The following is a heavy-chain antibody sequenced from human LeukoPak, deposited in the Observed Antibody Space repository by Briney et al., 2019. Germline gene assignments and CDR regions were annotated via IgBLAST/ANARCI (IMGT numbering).Heavy chain of an antibody. CDR2: IYSGGST. D-gene: IGHD3-22*01. CDR3: ASIDSSGYYAKNDH. Sequence: PGGSLRLSCAASGFTVSSNYMSWVRQAPGKGLEWVSVIYSGGSTYYADSVKGRFTISRDNSKNTLYLQMNSLRAEDTAVYYCASIDSSGYYAKNDHWGQGTLVTVSS. V-gene: IGHV3-53*01. J-gene: IGHJ4*02. CDR1: GFTVSSNY.